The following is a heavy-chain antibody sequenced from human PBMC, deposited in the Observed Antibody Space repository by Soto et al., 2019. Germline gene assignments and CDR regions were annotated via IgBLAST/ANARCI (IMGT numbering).Heavy chain of an antibody. D-gene: IGHD6-13*01. CDR2: IIPILGIA. V-gene: IGHV1-69*04. CDR3: ARERTVRSIAAAGTFRLLDP. Sequence: GASVKVSCKASGGTFSSYTISWVRQAPGQGLEWMGRIIPILGIANYAQKFQGRVTITADKSTSTAYMELSSLRSEDTAVYYCARERTVRSIAAAGTFRLLDPWGQGTLVTVSS. CDR1: GGTFSSYT. J-gene: IGHJ5*02.